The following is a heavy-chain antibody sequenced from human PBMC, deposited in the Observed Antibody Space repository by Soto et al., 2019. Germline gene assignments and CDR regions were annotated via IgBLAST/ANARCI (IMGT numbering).Heavy chain of an antibody. CDR2: INHGGDST. V-gene: IGHV3-23*01. CDR1: GFTFDGRA. Sequence: GGSLRLSCAASGFTFDGRAMSWVLQAPGKGLEWVSTINHGGDSTYYADSVKGRFTISRDNSKNTLYVSMDSLRAEDTAIYYCATDFVTGHVYWGQGTPVTVSS. CDR3: ATDFVTGHVY. D-gene: IGHD1-20*01. J-gene: IGHJ4*02.